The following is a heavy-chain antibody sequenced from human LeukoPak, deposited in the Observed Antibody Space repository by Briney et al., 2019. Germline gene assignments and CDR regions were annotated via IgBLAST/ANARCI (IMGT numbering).Heavy chain of an antibody. V-gene: IGHV1-46*01. CDR3: ARGNYCGGDCYLTDDAFHI. J-gene: IGHJ3*02. CDR1: GYTFSGYY. D-gene: IGHD2-21*01. CDR2: INPSGGST. Sequence: ASVKVSCKASGYTFSGYYIHWVRQAPGQGLEWLGRINPSGGSTSYAQKFQGRVTMTRDTSTSIVYMELSSLRSEDTAMYYCARGNYCGGDCYLTDDAFHIWGQGTMVTVSS.